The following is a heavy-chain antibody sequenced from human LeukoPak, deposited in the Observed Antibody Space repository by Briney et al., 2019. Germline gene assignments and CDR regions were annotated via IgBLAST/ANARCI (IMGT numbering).Heavy chain of an antibody. J-gene: IGHJ4*02. D-gene: IGHD6-13*01. CDR3: AKAFSSSWFHGGYYFDY. Sequence: GGSLRLSCAASGFTFSSYAMSWVRQAPGEGLEWVSAISGSGGSTYYADSVKGRFTISRDNSKNTLYLQMNSLRAEDTAVYYCAKAFSSSWFHGGYYFDYWGQGTLVTVSS. CDR2: ISGSGGST. CDR1: GFTFSSYA. V-gene: IGHV3-23*01.